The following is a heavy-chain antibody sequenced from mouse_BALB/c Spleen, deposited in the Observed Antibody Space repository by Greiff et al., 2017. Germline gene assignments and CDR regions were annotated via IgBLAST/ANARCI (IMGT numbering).Heavy chain of an antibody. D-gene: IGHD6-1*01. Sequence: EVLLVESGPGLVKPSQSLSLTCSVTGYSITSGYYWNWIRQFPGNKLEWMGYISYDGSNNYNPSLKNRISITRDTSKNQFFLKLNSVTTEDTATYYCARGGPLMDYWGQGTSVTVSS. J-gene: IGHJ4*01. CDR1: GYSITSGYY. V-gene: IGHV3-6*02. CDR2: ISYDGSN. CDR3: ARGGPLMDY.